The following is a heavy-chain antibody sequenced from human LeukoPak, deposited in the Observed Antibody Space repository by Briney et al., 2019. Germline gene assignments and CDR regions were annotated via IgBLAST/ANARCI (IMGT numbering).Heavy chain of an antibody. CDR2: IGSSSSTI. J-gene: IGHJ6*03. V-gene: IGHV3-48*01. D-gene: IGHD2-2*01. CDR1: GFTFSSYS. CDR3: ARERIVVVPAASRGYYYYMDV. Sequence: GGSLRLSCAASGFTFSSYSMNWVRQAPGKGLEWVSYIGSSSSTIYYADSVKGRFTISRDNAKNSLYLQMNSLRAEDTAVYYCARERIVVVPAASRGYYYYMDVWGKGTTVTVSS.